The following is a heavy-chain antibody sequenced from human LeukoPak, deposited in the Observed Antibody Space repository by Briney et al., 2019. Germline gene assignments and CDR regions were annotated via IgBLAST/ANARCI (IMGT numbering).Heavy chain of an antibody. CDR1: VFTFSSYC. CDR3: ARDHYYGSGSYYYREYYYYGMDV. CDR2: IKQEGSEK. J-gene: IGHJ6*02. V-gene: IGHV3-7*01. Sequence: PGGSLRLSCAASVFTFSSYCISGVRQAPGKGLEGVANIKQEGSEKYYVDSVKGRFTISRDNAKNSLYLQMNSLRAEDTAVYYCARDHYYGSGSYYYREYYYYGMDVWGQGTTVTVSS. D-gene: IGHD3-10*01.